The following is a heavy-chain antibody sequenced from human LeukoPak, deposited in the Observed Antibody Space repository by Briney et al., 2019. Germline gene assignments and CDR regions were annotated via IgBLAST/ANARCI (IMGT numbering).Heavy chain of an antibody. D-gene: IGHD6-6*01. Sequence: GGSLRLSCAASGFSFSSYWMSWVRQAPEKGLEWVANIKQEGSEKYYVDSVKGRFTISRDNAKNSLFLQMNSLRAEDTAVYYCARGELVPNYWGQGTLVTVSS. V-gene: IGHV3-7*03. J-gene: IGHJ4*02. CDR1: GFSFSSYW. CDR3: ARGELVPNY. CDR2: IKQEGSEK.